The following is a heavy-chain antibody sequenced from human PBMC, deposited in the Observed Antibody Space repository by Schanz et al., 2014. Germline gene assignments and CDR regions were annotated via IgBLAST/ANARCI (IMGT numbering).Heavy chain of an antibody. CDR3: ARDDRAYYYGMDV. CDR1: GYTFSDYY. Sequence: QVQLVQSGAEVKKPGASVKVSCKASGYTFSDYYIHWVRQAPGQGLEWMGWINPNTGDTNFAQKFQGWVTVTRDTSISTVYVELSRVTYEDTAVYYCARDDRAYYYGMDVWGQGTTVTVSS. V-gene: IGHV1-2*04. CDR2: INPNTGDT. D-gene: IGHD3-22*01. J-gene: IGHJ6*02.